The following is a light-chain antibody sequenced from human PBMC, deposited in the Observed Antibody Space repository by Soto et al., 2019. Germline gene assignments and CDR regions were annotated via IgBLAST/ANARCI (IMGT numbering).Light chain of an antibody. Sequence: QSVLTQPPSASGSPGQSVTISCTGTSSDVGGYNYVSWYQQHPGKAPKLMIYEVSKRPSGVPDRFSGSKSGNTASLTVSGLQAEDEADYYCSSYAGSNTHAVFGGGTKLTVL. CDR3: SSYAGSNTHAV. J-gene: IGLJ2*01. CDR2: EVS. CDR1: SSDVGGYNY. V-gene: IGLV2-8*01.